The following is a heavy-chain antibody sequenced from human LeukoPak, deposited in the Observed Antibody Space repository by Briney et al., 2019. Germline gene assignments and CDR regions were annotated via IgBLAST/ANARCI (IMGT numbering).Heavy chain of an antibody. CDR2: FDPEDGET. Sequence: ASVKVSCKVSGYTLTELSMHWVRQTPGKGLEWMGGFDPEDGETIYAQKFQGRVTMTEDTSTDTAYMELSSLRSEDTAVYYCATVYFRAQNYFDYWGQGTLVTVSS. J-gene: IGHJ4*02. D-gene: IGHD3-9*01. CDR1: GYTLTELS. V-gene: IGHV1-24*01. CDR3: ATVYFRAQNYFDY.